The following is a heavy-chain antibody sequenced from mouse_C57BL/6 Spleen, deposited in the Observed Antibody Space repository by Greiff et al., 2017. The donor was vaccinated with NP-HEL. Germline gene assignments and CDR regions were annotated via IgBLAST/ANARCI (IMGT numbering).Heavy chain of an antibody. V-gene: IGHV1-69*01. Sequence: QVQLQQPGAELVMPGASVKLSCKASGYTFTSYWMHWVKQRPGQGLEWIGEIDPSDSYTNYNQKFKGKSTFTVDKSSSTAYMQLSSLTSEDSAVYYCASGDYDYWGQGTLVTVSA. CDR1: GYTFTSYW. J-gene: IGHJ3*01. D-gene: IGHD2-4*01. CDR2: IDPSDSYT. CDR3: ASGDYDY.